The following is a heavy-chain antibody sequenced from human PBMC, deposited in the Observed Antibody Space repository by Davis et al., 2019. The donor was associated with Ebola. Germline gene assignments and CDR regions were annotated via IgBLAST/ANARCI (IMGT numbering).Heavy chain of an antibody. D-gene: IGHD3-22*01. J-gene: IGHJ6*02. Sequence: GESLKISCAASGFTFSDYYISWIRQAPGKGLEWVSYIDNSVYTEYAESVMGRFTSSRDNAQNSVYLQMNRLRAEDTAVYYCARGFDYNDRSGYYGMDVWGQGTTVTVSS. CDR1: GFTFSDYY. CDR2: IDNSVYT. V-gene: IGHV3-11*06. CDR3: ARGFDYNDRSGYYGMDV.